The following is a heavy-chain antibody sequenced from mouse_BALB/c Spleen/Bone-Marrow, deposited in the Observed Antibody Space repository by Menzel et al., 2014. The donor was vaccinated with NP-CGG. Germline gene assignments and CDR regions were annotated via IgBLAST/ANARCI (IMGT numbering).Heavy chain of an antibody. J-gene: IGHJ1*01. V-gene: IGHV1-5*01. Sequence: EVQLQESGTVLARPGASVKMSCKASDYTFTSYRMHWLKQRPGQGLEWIGAIYPGNSDTSYNQKFKGKAELTAVTSTSTAYMALSSVTNEDSAVYYCTLTYFGQGDWFFDVWGAGTTVTVSS. D-gene: IGHD2-10*01. CDR2: IYPGNSDT. CDR3: TLTYFGQGDWFFDV. CDR1: DYTFTSYR.